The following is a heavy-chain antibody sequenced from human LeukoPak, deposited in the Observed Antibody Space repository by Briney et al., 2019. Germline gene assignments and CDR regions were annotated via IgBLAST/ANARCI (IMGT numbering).Heavy chain of an antibody. V-gene: IGHV3-9*03. D-gene: IGHD4-17*01. CDR2: ISWNRGNI. CDR3: AKGQTIITMTTFDY. CDR1: GFTFHDDA. J-gene: IGHJ4*02. Sequence: GGSLRLSCAASGFTFHDDAIHWGRQAPGKGLEWVSGISWNRGNIVYADSVKGRFTISRDNAKNSLYLQMDSLRAEAMALYYCAKGQTIITMTTFDYWGQGTLVTVSS.